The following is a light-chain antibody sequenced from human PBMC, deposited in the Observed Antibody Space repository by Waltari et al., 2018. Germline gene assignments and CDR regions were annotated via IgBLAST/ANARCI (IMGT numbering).Light chain of an antibody. J-gene: IGKJ4*01. CDR3: QHHSGYFGT. CDR2: AAS. Sequence: DIQLTQPPSFLPAPVGDSVTVTCRASQDISTYLVWYQQNPGKAPKLLIFAASTLQRGVPSRFSGSGSGTDFTLAISSLQPEDFATYYCQHHSGYFGTFGGGTKVDIK. CDR1: QDISTY. V-gene: IGKV1-9*01.